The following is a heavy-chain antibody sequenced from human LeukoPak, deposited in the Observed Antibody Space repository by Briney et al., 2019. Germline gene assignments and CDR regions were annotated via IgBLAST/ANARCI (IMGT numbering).Heavy chain of an antibody. CDR2: INPSGGST. D-gene: IGHD5-18*01. V-gene: IGHV1-46*01. CDR3: ARGVGSYGFFTARASRFDP. Sequence: ASVKVSCKASGYTFTSYYMHWVRQAPGQGLEWMGIINPSGGSTSYAQKFQGRVTMTRDTSTSTVYMELSSLRSEDTAVYYCARGVGSYGFFTARASRFDPWGQGTLVTVSS. CDR1: GYTFTSYY. J-gene: IGHJ5*02.